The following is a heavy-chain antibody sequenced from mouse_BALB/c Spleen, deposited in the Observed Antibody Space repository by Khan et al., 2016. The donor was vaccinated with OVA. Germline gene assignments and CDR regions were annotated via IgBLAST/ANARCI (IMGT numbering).Heavy chain of an antibody. Sequence: QIQLVQSGPELKKPGETVKISCKASGYTFTNYGMNWVKQAPGKGLKWMGWINTYTGQPTYADDFKGRFAFSLETSASTAYLQITNLKKEDTATYFCARSHSYWYFDVWGAGTTVTVSS. CDR2: INTYTGQP. CDR1: GYTFTNYG. V-gene: IGHV9-3-1*01. J-gene: IGHJ1*01. CDR3: ARSHSYWYFDV.